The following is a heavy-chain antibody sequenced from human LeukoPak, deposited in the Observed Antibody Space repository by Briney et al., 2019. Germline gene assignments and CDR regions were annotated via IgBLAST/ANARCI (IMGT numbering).Heavy chain of an antibody. J-gene: IGHJ4*02. CDR2: IIPIFGTA. CDR3: ARRGADYDSSGYSDYYFDY. CDR1: GYTFTSYA. D-gene: IGHD3-22*01. V-gene: IGHV1-69*13. Sequence: ASVKVSCKASGYTFTSYAMHWVRQAPGQGLEWMGGIIPIFGTANYAQKFQGRVTITADESTSTAYMELSSLRSEDTAVYYCARRGADYDSSGYSDYYFDYWGQGTLVTVSS.